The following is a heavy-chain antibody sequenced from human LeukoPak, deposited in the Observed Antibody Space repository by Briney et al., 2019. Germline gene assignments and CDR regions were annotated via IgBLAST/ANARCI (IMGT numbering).Heavy chain of an antibody. CDR1: GYTFTSYG. CDR3: ARGWEKYYYGSVEGY. V-gene: IGHV1-18*01. Sequence: PGASVKVSCKASGYTFTSYGISWVRQAPGQGPEWMGWISAYNGNTNYAQKLQGRVTMTTDTSTSTAYMELRSLRSDDTAVYYCARGWEKYYYGSVEGYWGQGTLVTVSS. J-gene: IGHJ4*02. CDR2: ISAYNGNT. D-gene: IGHD3-10*01.